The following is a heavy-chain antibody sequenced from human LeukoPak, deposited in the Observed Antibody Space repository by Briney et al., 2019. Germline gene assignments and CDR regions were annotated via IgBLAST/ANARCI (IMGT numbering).Heavy chain of an antibody. J-gene: IGHJ4*02. CDR2: IIPIFGTA. D-gene: IGHD5-18*01. CDR1: GGTFSSYA. V-gene: IGHV1-69*13. Sequence: ASVKVSCKASGGTFSSYAISWVRQAPGQGLEWMGGIIPIFGTANYAQKFQGRVTITADESTSTAYMELSSLRSEDTAVYYCARSGRVNSYGSQFGYWGQGTLVTVSS. CDR3: ARSGRVNSYGSQFGY.